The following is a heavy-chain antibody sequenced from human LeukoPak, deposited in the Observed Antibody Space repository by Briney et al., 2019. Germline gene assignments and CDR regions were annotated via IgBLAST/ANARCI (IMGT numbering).Heavy chain of an antibody. V-gene: IGHV3-48*01. CDR1: GFTFSSYT. CDR2: IGTSSTTI. J-gene: IGHJ6*03. Sequence: PGGSLRLSCAASGFTFSSYTMNWVRQPPGKGLEWVSNIGTSSTTIYYADSVKGRFTISRDNAKNSLYLQMNSLRAEDTAVYYCAREVIVPRSIGYYYYYMDVWGKGTTVTVSS. D-gene: IGHD2-21*01. CDR3: AREVIVPRSIGYYYYYMDV.